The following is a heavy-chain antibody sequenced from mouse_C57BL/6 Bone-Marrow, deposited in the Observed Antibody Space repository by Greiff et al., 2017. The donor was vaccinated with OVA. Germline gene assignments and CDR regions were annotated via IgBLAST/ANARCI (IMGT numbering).Heavy chain of an antibody. J-gene: IGHJ4*01. CDR3: ANAVVADYYAMDY. CDR1: GYTFTDYY. D-gene: IGHD1-1*01. CDR2: INPNNGGT. Sequence: EVQLQQSGPELVKPGASVKISCKASGYTFTDYYMNWVKQSHGKSLEWIGDINPNNGGTSYNQKFKGKATLTVDKSSSTAYMELRSLTCEDSAVYYGANAVVADYYAMDYWGQGTSVTVSS. V-gene: IGHV1-26*01.